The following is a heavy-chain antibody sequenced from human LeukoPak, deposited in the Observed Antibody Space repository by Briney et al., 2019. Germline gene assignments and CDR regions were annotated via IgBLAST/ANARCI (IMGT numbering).Heavy chain of an antibody. Sequence: GGSLRLSCAASGFTFSSYSMNWVRQAPGKGLEWVSSISSSSSYIYYADSVKGRFTISRDNAKNSLYLQMNRLRAEDTAVYYCARDLDSSGYEGDWWGQGTLVTVSS. V-gene: IGHV3-21*01. J-gene: IGHJ4*02. D-gene: IGHD3-22*01. CDR1: GFTFSSYS. CDR2: ISSSSSYI. CDR3: ARDLDSSGYEGDW.